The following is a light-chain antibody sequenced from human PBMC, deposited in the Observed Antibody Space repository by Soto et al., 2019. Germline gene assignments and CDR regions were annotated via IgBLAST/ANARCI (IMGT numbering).Light chain of an antibody. CDR2: SSD. V-gene: IGLV1-44*01. CDR3: ATWDVSLNGWV. J-gene: IGLJ3*02. CDR1: TSNMGSKT. Sequence: QSVLTQPPSASGTPGQRVTISCSRGTSNMGSKTVNWYQVLPGAAPKLLIYSSDQRPSGVPDRFSGSKSGTSASLAISGLQSEDEADYFCATWDVSLNGWVFGGGTKLTVL.